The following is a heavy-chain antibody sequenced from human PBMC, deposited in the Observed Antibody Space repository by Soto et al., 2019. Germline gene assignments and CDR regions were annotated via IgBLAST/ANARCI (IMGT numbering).Heavy chain of an antibody. CDR2: MNPNSGNT. CDR1: GYTFTSYD. CDR3: ARGVKYGAYSRWFDP. Sequence: QVQLVQSGAEVKKPGASVKVSCKASGYTFTSYDINWVRQATGQGLEYLGWMNPNSGNTGYVQKFQGRVTMTRDTSNSTAYMELSSLRSEETAVYFCARGVKYGAYSRWFDPWGQGTLVTVSS. D-gene: IGHD4-17*01. V-gene: IGHV1-8*01. J-gene: IGHJ5*02.